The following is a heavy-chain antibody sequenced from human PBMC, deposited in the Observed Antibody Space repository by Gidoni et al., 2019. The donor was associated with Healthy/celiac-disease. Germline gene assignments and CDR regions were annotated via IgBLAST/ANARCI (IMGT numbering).Heavy chain of an antibody. D-gene: IGHD2-21*02. J-gene: IGHJ4*02. CDR2: IYYSGST. CDR1: GGSISSGGYY. V-gene: IGHV4-31*03. CDR3: ARRRVYCGGDCHAEGFDY. Sequence: QVQLQESGPGLVKPSQTLSLTCTVSGGSISSGGYYWSWIRQHPGKGLEWIGYIYYSGSTYYNPSLKSRVTISVDTSKNQFSLKLSSVTAADTAVYYCARRRVYCGGDCHAEGFDYWGQGTLVTVSS.